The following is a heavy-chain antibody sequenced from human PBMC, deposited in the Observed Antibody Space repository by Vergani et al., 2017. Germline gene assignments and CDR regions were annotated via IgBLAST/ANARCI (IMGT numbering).Heavy chain of an antibody. V-gene: IGHV4-61*02. Sequence: QVQLQESGPGLVRPSQTLSLTCTVSGGSISSGSYYWSWFRQPAGKGLEWIGRFYTGGGTSYNPSLKSRVTISVDTPKNQFSLQLSSLTAADTAVYYCARDPLYSTTWPFLLLDMHVWGPGTTVTVSS. CDR3: ARDPLYSTTWPFLLLDMHV. CDR1: GGSISSGSYY. CDR2: FYTGGGT. D-gene: IGHD6-13*01. J-gene: IGHJ6*02.